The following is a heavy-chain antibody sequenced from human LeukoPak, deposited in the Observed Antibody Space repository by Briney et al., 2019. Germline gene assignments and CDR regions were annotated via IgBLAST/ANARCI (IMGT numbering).Heavy chain of an antibody. CDR1: GYTFSDYY. Sequence: ASVKVSCKASGYTFSDYYINWVRQAPGQGLEWMGWINPKTGDTRYAQKLRGRVTMTRDTSVSTVYMDLSGLRSDDTAVYFCARDGYRNELDHWGRGTRVTVSS. D-gene: IGHD5-24*01. J-gene: IGHJ4*02. CDR3: ARDGYRNELDH. V-gene: IGHV1-2*02. CDR2: INPKTGDT.